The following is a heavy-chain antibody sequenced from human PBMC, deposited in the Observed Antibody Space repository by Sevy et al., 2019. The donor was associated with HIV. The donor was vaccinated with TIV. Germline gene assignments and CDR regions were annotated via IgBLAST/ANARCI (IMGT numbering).Heavy chain of an antibody. CDR2: ISSYYGNT. CDR1: GYTFNTYG. J-gene: IGHJ6*02. D-gene: IGHD6-13*01. CDR3: ARERTRWQQLVEYYLGMDV. Sequence: ASAKVSCKASGYTFNTYGISWVRQAPGQGLEWMGWISSYYGNTNFAQKFQGRVTMTTDTITNTAYMELTSLRSDDTAVYYCARERTRWQQLVEYYLGMDVWGQGTPVTVSS. V-gene: IGHV1-18*01.